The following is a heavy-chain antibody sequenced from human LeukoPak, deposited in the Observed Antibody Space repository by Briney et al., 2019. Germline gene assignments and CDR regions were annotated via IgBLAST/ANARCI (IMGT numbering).Heavy chain of an antibody. CDR2: IIHSGSS. V-gene: IGHV4-34*12. J-gene: IGHJ1*01. CDR3: ARPNFLYTYAYGY. CDR1: GGSFSDYS. D-gene: IGHD3-16*01. Sequence: SETLSLTCAVYGGSFSDYSWTWIRQSPGKALEWIGEIIHSGSSHYNPSLKSRVTISVDTSKNQFSLKLSSVTAADTAVYYCARPNFLYTYAYGYWGQGTLVTVSS.